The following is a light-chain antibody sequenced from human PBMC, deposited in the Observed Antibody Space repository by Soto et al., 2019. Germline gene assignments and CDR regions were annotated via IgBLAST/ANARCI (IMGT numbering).Light chain of an antibody. Sequence: IQMTHSPCAIAASXGHSVPSTXXASQSISSWLAWYQQKPGKAPKLLIYDASSLESGVPSRFSGSGSGTEFTLTISSLQPDDFATYYCQQYNSYRITFGQGTRLEIK. CDR1: QSISSW. J-gene: IGKJ5*01. CDR3: QQYNSYRIT. V-gene: IGKV1-5*01. CDR2: DAS.